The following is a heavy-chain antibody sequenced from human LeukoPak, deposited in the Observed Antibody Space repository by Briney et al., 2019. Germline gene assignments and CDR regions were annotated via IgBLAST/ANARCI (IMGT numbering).Heavy chain of an antibody. Sequence: SETLPLTCTVSGGSISSYYWSWIRQPPGKGLEWIGYIYYSGSTNYNPSLKSRVTISVDTSKNQFSLKLSSVTAADTAVYYCARAAAVAGTVWFDPWGQGTLVTVSS. D-gene: IGHD6-19*01. CDR1: GGSISSYY. V-gene: IGHV4-59*01. J-gene: IGHJ5*02. CDR2: IYYSGST. CDR3: ARAAAVAGTVWFDP.